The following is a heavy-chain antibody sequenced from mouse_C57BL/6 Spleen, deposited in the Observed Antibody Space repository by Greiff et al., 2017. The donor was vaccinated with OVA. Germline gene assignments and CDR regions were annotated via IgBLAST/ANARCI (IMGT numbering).Heavy chain of an antibody. V-gene: IGHV1-15*01. Sequence: QVQLQQSGAELVRPGASVTLSCKASGYTFTDYAMHWVKQTPVHGLEWIGAIDPETGGTAYNQKFKGKAILTADKSSSTAYMELRSLTSEDSAVYYCTRGDYGRGFAYWGQGTLVTVSA. J-gene: IGHJ3*01. CDR1: GYTFTDYA. CDR3: TRGDYGRGFAY. D-gene: IGHD1-1*01. CDR2: IDPETGGT.